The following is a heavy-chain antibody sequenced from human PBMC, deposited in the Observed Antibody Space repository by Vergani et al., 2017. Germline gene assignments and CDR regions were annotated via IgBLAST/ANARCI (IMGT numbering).Heavy chain of an antibody. Sequence: QVQLQESGPGLVKPSQTLSLTCTVSGGSISSGSYYWSWLRQPAGKGLEWIGRIYTSGSTNYNPSLKSLVTISVDTSKNQFSLKLSSVTAADTAVYYCARDYYDSSGYYGMDVWGQ. D-gene: IGHD3-22*01. V-gene: IGHV4-61*02. CDR1: GGSISSGSYY. CDR3: ARDYYDSSGYYGMDV. CDR2: IYTSGST. J-gene: IGHJ6*02.